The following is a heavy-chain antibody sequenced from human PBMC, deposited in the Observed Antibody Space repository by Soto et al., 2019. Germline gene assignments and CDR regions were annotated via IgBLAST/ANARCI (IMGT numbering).Heavy chain of an antibody. D-gene: IGHD5-12*01. V-gene: IGHV1-18*01. Sequence: QVQLVQSGAEVKKPGASVKVSCKASGYTFTNYDITWVRQAPGQGLEGMGWISAYNGYTNYAQKLQGRVTMTTDTSTSTAYMELRSLRSDDTAVYYCARGGGYSGYDYYVDSWGQGTLVTVSS. CDR1: GYTFTNYD. J-gene: IGHJ4*02. CDR3: ARGGGYSGYDYYVDS. CDR2: ISAYNGYT.